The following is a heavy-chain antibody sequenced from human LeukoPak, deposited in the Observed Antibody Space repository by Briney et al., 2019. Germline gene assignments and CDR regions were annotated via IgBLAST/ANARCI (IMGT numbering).Heavy chain of an antibody. Sequence: SETLSLTCTVSGYSISSGYYWGWIRQPPGKGLEWIGSIYHSGSTYYNPSLKSRVTISVDTSKNQFSLKLSSVTAADTAVYYCARGPKILTPFDYWGQGTLVTVSS. CDR2: IYHSGST. D-gene: IGHD4-23*01. J-gene: IGHJ4*02. CDR1: GYSISSGYY. V-gene: IGHV4-38-2*02. CDR3: ARGPKILTPFDY.